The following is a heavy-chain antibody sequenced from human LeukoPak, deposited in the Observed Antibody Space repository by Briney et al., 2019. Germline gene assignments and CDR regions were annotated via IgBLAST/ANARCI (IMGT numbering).Heavy chain of an antibody. D-gene: IGHD6-13*01. Sequence: GESLKISCAASGFTFSGSAMHWVRQASGKGLEWVGRIRSKANSYATAYAASVKGRFTISRDDSKNTAYLQMNSLKTEDTAVYYCTRLAAAGPLFDYWGQGTLVTVSS. CDR1: GFTFSGSA. V-gene: IGHV3-73*01. CDR3: TRLAAAGPLFDY. J-gene: IGHJ4*02. CDR2: IRSKANSYAT.